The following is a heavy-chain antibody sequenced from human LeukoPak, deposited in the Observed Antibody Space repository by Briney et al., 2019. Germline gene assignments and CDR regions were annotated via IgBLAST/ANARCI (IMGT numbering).Heavy chain of an antibody. J-gene: IGHJ4*02. V-gene: IGHV3-30*17. CDR2: ISYDGSNK. CDR3: ARDLGYIVVVPAAGIDY. Sequence: PGRSLRLSCAASGFTFSSYAMHWVRQAPGKGLEWVAVISYDGSNKYYADSVKGRFTISRDNSKNTLYLQMNSLRAEDTAVYYCARDLGYIVVVPAAGIDYWGQGTLVTVSS. CDR1: GFTFSSYA. D-gene: IGHD2-2*01.